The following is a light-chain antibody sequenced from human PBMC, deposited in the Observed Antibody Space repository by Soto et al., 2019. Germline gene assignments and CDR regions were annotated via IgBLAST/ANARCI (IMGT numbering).Light chain of an antibody. CDR3: QQSYSTPLT. Sequence: DMQMTQSPSSLSASVGDRVAITGRASQSISNYLNWFQQKPGKAPKLLIYAASSLQIGVPSRFSGSGSGTDFTLTISSLQPEDFATYYCQQSYSTPLTFGGGTKVDIK. J-gene: IGKJ4*01. CDR1: QSISNY. CDR2: AAS. V-gene: IGKV1-39*01.